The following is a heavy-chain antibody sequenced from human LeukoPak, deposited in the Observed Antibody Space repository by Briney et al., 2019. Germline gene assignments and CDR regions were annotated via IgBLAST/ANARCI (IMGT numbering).Heavy chain of an antibody. CDR1: GFTFSSYA. J-gene: IGHJ1*01. CDR2: ISSSGSTI. V-gene: IGHV3-48*04. CDR3: ARDRAPAYYYDSSGYYRGGYFQH. D-gene: IGHD3-22*01. Sequence: GGSLRLSCAASGFTFSSYAMSWVRQAPGKGLEWVSYISSSGSTIYYADSVKGRFTISRDNAKNSLYLQMNSLRAEDTAVYYCARDRAPAYYYDSSGYYRGGYFQHWGQGTLVTVSS.